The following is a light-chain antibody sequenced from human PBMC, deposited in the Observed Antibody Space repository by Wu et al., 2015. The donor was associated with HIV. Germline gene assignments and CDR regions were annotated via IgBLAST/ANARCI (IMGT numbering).Light chain of an antibody. CDR1: QSVGRH. Sequence: EVVMTQFPATLSVSPGERVTLSCRASQSVGRHIAWYQQRVGQTPRLVIFDASTRATGIPDRFSGSGSGTEFTLTISDIQSEDFAVYSCQQYSSWPPFTFGPGTKVTIK. CDR2: DAS. V-gene: IGKV3-15*01. CDR3: QQYSSWPPFT. J-gene: IGKJ3*01.